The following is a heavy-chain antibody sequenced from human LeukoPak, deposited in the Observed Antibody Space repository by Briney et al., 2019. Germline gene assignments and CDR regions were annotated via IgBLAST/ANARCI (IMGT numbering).Heavy chain of an antibody. CDR1: GGSISSTNW. CDR2: IYHGGSI. J-gene: IGHJ4*02. V-gene: IGHV4-4*02. Sequence: SGTLSLTCAVSGGSISSTNWWSWVRQPPGKGLEWIGEIYHGGSINYSPSLKCRVTISLDKSKNQFSLKLTSVTAADTADYYCARDRWMDYWGQGTLVTVSS. D-gene: IGHD2-2*03. CDR3: ARDRWMDY.